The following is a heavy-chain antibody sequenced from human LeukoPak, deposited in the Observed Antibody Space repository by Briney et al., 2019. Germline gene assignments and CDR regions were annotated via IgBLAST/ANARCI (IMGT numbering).Heavy chain of an antibody. D-gene: IGHD5-24*01. Sequence: SQTLSLTCTVSGGSISSGGYYWSWIRQHPGTGLEWIGYIYYSGSTYYNPSLKRRITISVDTSKNQFSLKLSTVTAADTAVYYCARVSGGGYSVIRERFDYWGQGTLVTVSS. CDR3: ARVSGGGYSVIRERFDY. V-gene: IGHV4-31*03. CDR1: GGSISSGGYY. J-gene: IGHJ4*02. CDR2: IYYSGST.